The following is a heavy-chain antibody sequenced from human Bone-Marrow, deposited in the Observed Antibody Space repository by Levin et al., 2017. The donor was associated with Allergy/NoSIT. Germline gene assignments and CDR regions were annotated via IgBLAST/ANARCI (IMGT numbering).Heavy chain of an antibody. Sequence: GESLKISCKASGYTFTGYYMHWVRQAPGQGLEWMGWINPNSGGTNYAQKFQGRVTMTRDTSISTAYMEVSRLRSDDTAVYYCARAFRSGSYHEADYWGQGTLVTVSS. CDR2: INPNSGGT. J-gene: IGHJ4*02. D-gene: IGHD3-10*01. V-gene: IGHV1-2*02. CDR1: GYTFTGYY. CDR3: ARAFRSGSYHEADY.